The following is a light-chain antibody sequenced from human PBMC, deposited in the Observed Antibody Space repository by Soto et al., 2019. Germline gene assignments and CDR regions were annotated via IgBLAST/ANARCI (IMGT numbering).Light chain of an antibody. Sequence: QSVLTQPPSVSAAPGQKVTISCSGSSPNIGTNYVSWYQHLPGTAPRLLIYDNNKRPSGIPDRFSGSKSGTSATLAITGLQTGDEADYYCGTWDSSLSTGLFGGGTEVTVL. J-gene: IGLJ2*01. V-gene: IGLV1-51*01. CDR3: GTWDSSLSTGL. CDR2: DNN. CDR1: SPNIGTNY.